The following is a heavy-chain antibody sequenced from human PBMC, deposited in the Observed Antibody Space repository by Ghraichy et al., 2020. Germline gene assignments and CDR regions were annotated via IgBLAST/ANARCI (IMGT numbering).Heavy chain of an antibody. J-gene: IGHJ4*02. CDR3: ARVKRDILTGYYEWSIDY. Sequence: SQTLSLTCTVSGGSISSYYWSWIRQPPGKGLEWIGYIYYSGSTNYNPSLKSRVTISVDTSKNQFSLKLSSVTAADTAVYYCARVKRDILTGYYEWSIDYWGQGTLVTVSS. D-gene: IGHD3-9*01. V-gene: IGHV4-59*01. CDR1: GGSISSYY. CDR2: IYYSGST.